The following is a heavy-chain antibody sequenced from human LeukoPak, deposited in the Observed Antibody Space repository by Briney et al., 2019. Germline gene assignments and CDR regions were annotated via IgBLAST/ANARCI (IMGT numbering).Heavy chain of an antibody. CDR1: GFTFDTYA. Sequence: PGGSLRLSCAASGFTFDTYAMAWVRQAPGKGLQWVSTLTGRGDTTYYAESVKGRFTISRDNSKNTVYLQMNSLRVDDTAVYYCVRDYGYTPYYFDYWGQGTLVTVSS. J-gene: IGHJ4*01. D-gene: IGHD5-18*01. CDR3: VRDYGYTPYYFDY. V-gene: IGHV3-23*01. CDR2: LTGRGDTT.